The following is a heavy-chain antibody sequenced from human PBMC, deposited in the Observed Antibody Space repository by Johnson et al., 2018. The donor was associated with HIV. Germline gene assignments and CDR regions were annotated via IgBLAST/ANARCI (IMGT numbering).Heavy chain of an antibody. CDR3: ARGQTAYSGYDVPLDI. CDR2: ISYDGSNK. Sequence: QVQLVESGGGVVKPGRSLRLSCAASGFTFSSYAMHWVRQAPGKGLEWVAVISYDGSNKYYADSVKGRFTISRDNSKNTLYLQMNSMRAEDTAVYYCARGQTAYSGYDVPLDIWGQGTMVTVSS. D-gene: IGHD5-12*01. CDR1: GFTFSSYA. V-gene: IGHV3-30*04. J-gene: IGHJ3*02.